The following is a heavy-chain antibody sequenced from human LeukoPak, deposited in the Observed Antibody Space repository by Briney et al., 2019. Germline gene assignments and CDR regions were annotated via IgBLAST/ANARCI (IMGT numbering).Heavy chain of an antibody. Sequence: ASVKVSCKASGYTFTSYDIIWVRQAPGQGLEWMGGIIPIFGTANYAQKFQGRVTITADKSTSTAYMELSSLRSEDTAVYYCARVGLVGATVDYWGQGTLVTVSS. D-gene: IGHD1-26*01. CDR1: GYTFTSYD. V-gene: IGHV1-69*06. J-gene: IGHJ4*02. CDR2: IIPIFGTA. CDR3: ARVGLVGATVDY.